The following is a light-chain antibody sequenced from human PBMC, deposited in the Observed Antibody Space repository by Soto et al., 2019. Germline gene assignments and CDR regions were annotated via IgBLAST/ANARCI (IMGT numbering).Light chain of an antibody. J-gene: IGLJ2*01. CDR3: SSYTSSTTVV. CDR1: SSDVGGYKY. CDR2: EVS. Sequence: QSALTQPASVSGSPGQSITISCTGTSSDVGGYKYVSWYEQHPGKAPKLMIYEVSNRPPGVSHRFSGSKSGTTASLTISGLQAEDEADYYCSSYTSSTTVVFGGGTKLTVL. V-gene: IGLV2-14*01.